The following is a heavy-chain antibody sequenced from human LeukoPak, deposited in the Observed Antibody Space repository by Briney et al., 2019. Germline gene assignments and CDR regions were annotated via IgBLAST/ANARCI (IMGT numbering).Heavy chain of an antibody. CDR3: ARDGSTVTNYYFDY. D-gene: IGHD4-17*01. Sequence: PGGSLRLSCAAPGFTFSSYSMNWVRQAPGKGLEWVSSISSSSSYIYYADSVKGRFTISRDNAKNSLYLQMNSLRAEDTAVYYCARDGSTVTNYYFDYWGQGTLVTVSS. V-gene: IGHV3-21*01. CDR1: GFTFSSYS. J-gene: IGHJ4*02. CDR2: ISSSSSYI.